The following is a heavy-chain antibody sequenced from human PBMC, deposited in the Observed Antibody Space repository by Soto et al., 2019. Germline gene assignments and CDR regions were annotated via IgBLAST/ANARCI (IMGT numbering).Heavy chain of an antibody. CDR2: VNPHSGAT. V-gene: IGHV1-2*04. CDR1: GYTFTAYY. D-gene: IGHD1-26*01. Sequence: QEQLVQSGAEVKKPGASVRVSCKASGYTFTAYYVHWLRQAPGQGLEWMGWVNPHSGATVIAQRVRGSVPFTTAPSIHPAYLELPSLTYADTALYYCARPPNPWEPYAFHLWGHGTLVTVSS. CDR3: ARPPNPWEPYAFHL. J-gene: IGHJ3*01.